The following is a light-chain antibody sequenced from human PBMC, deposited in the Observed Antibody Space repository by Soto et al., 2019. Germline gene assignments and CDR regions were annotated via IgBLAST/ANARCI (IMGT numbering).Light chain of an antibody. CDR2: DAS. CDR1: QNVGGY. CDR3: QQRNSRPLT. Sequence: EIVLTQSPATLSLSPGERATLSCRASQNVGGYLAWYQQKPGQAPRLLISDASNRAAGIPARFSGIGSGTDFTLTISSLEPEDFAVYYCQQRNSRPLTFGGGTKVEIK. V-gene: IGKV3-11*01. J-gene: IGKJ4*01.